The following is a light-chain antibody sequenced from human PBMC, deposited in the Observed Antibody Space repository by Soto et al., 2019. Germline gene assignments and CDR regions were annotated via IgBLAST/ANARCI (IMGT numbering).Light chain of an antibody. V-gene: IGLV1-47*01. Sequence: QSVLTQPPSASGTPGQRVTISCSGSGSNIGTNYVYWYQQLPGSAPKLLIYGNDQRPSGVPDRFSGSKSGNTASLTISGLQSEDEADYHCSSYAGSHTYEVFGGGTKVTVL. CDR2: GND. J-gene: IGLJ3*02. CDR3: SSYAGSHTYEV. CDR1: GSNIGTNY.